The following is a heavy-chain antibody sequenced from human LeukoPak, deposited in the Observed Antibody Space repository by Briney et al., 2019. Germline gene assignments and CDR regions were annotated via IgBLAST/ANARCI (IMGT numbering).Heavy chain of an antibody. CDR3: ARDADWGYDAYDI. D-gene: IGHD7-27*01. Sequence: SQTLSLTSAISGDGLSVSSDVWNWVRQSPSRGLEWLVRTYYKSKWHNDYAVSVKSRITISPDTSKNQFSLHLNSVTPEDTAVYYCARDADWGYDAYDIWGQGTMVTVSS. J-gene: IGHJ3*02. CDR2: TYYKSKWHN. V-gene: IGHV6-1*01. CDR1: GDGLSVSSDV.